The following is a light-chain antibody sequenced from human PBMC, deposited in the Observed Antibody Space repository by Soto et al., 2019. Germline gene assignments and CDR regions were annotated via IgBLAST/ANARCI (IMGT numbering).Light chain of an antibody. J-gene: IGLJ2*01. V-gene: IGLV1-47*01. CDR1: SSNIGSNT. CDR2: RND. CDR3: ASWDDSLSVPI. Sequence: QSVLTQPPSASGTPGQRVTISCSGSSSNIGSNTVYWYQHLPGMAPKLLIYRNDQRPSGVPDRISGSKSGTSASLAIIGLRSEDEAEYYCASWDDSLSVPIFGGGTKLTVL.